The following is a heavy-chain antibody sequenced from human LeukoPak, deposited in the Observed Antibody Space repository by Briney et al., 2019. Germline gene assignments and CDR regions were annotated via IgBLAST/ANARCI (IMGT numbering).Heavy chain of an antibody. J-gene: IGHJ4*02. D-gene: IGHD4-17*01. CDR2: ISYDGSNK. V-gene: IGHV3-30*04. CDR3: AKGVGAEIDY. Sequence: GGSLRLSCAASGFTFSSYAMHWVRQAPGKGLEWVAVISYDGSNKYYADSVKGRFTISRDNSKNTLYLQMNSLRAEDTAVYYCAKGVGAEIDYWGQGTLVTVSS. CDR1: GFTFSSYA.